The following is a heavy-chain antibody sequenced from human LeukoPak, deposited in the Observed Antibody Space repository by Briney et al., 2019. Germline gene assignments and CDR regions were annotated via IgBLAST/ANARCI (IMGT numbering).Heavy chain of an antibody. D-gene: IGHD3-10*01. CDR3: ARLRGSGSYSGYYYMDV. V-gene: IGHV4-34*01. J-gene: IGHJ6*03. CDR1: GGSFSGYC. Sequence: SETLSPTCAVYGGSFSGYCWSWIRQPPGKGLEWIGEINHSGSTNYNPSLKSRVTISVDTSKNQFSLKLSSVTAADTAVYYCARLRGSGSYSGYYYMDVWGKGTTVTISS. CDR2: INHSGST.